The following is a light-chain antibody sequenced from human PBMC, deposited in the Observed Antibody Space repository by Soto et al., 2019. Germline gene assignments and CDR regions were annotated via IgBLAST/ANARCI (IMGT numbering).Light chain of an antibody. CDR2: VAS. J-gene: IGKJ5*01. Sequence: EIVMTQSPATLSVSPGERATISCRASQSVSSYLAWYQQKPGQAPKLLIYVASTRATGIPARFSGSGSGTEFTLTISSLQSADFAVYYCQRYNNWPPITFGQGTRLEIK. CDR3: QRYNNWPPIT. V-gene: IGKV3-15*01. CDR1: QSVSSY.